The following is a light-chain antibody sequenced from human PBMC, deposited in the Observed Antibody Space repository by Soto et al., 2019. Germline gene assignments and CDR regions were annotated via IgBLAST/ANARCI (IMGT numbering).Light chain of an antibody. V-gene: IGKV3-20*01. CDR2: GGS. J-gene: IGKJ2*01. Sequence: VLTQSPGTLSLSPGERAVLSCRASQSISRGNLAWYQQKTGQAPRLLIYGGSRRDTGVAARFSGSGSGTDFTLTISGLEPEDCAVYYCLDYGSPPYTFGQGTKL. CDR3: LDYGSPPYT. CDR1: QSISRGN.